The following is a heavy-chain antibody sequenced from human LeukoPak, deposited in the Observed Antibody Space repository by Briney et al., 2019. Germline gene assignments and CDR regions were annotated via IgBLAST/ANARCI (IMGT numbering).Heavy chain of an antibody. D-gene: IGHD3-16*02. J-gene: IGHJ4*02. V-gene: IGHV7-4-1*02. CDR3: AREVGGVIEYYFDY. CDR2: INTNTGNP. CDR1: GYTFTSYA. Sequence: GASVKVSCKASGYTFTSYAMNWVRQAPGQGLEWMGWINTNTGNPTYAQGFTGRFVFSLDTSVSTAYPQISSLKAEDTAVYYCAREVGGVIEYYFDYWGQGTLVTVSS.